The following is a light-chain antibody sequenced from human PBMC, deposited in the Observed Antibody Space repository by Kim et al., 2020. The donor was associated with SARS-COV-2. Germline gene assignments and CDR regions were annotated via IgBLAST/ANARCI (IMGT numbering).Light chain of an antibody. J-gene: IGKJ2*01. CDR2: EVS. CDR1: QSISTN. Sequence: ETVMTQSPATVSVSPGEGVTVSCRASQSISTNLAWYQAKPGQAPRLLIYEVSTRATGLPARFSGSGSGTEFTLTISSLQSEDFAVYYCQQYNNWPVTFGQGTKLEI. V-gene: IGKV3-15*01. CDR3: QQYNNWPVT.